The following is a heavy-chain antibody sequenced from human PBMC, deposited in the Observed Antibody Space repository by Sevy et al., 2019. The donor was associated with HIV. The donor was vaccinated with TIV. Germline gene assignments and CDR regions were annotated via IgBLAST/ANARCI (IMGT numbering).Heavy chain of an antibody. CDR3: ARDIGYDVSKRYVYSAMDV. Sequence: SETLSLTCTVSGDSISSHYWSWIRQPAGKGLEWIGYMYISGNTNYNPSLKSRVTMSLDTPKNQFSLRLTSVTAADTAVYYCARDIGYDVSKRYVYSAMDVWGQGTTVTVSS. D-gene: IGHD3-16*01. CDR1: GDSISSHY. V-gene: IGHV4-4*07. CDR2: MYISGNT. J-gene: IGHJ6*02.